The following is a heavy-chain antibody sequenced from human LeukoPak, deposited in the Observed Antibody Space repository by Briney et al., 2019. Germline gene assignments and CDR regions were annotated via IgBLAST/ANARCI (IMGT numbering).Heavy chain of an antibody. Sequence: GGSLRLSCAASGFTVSSNYMTWVRQAPGKGLEWVSVIYSGGSTYYADSVKGRFTISRNNSKNTLYLQMNSLRAEDTAVYYCTRNWGSDNWFDPWGQGTLVTVSS. CDR1: GFTVSSNY. CDR3: TRNWGSDNWFDP. CDR2: IYSGGST. V-gene: IGHV3-53*01. D-gene: IGHD7-27*01. J-gene: IGHJ5*02.